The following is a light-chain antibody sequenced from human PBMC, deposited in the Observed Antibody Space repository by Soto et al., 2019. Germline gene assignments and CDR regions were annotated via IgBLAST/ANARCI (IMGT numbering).Light chain of an antibody. CDR3: QSYDSSLRVL. Sequence: QSVLTQPPSVSGAPGQRVTISCTGSSSNIGAGYDVHWYQQLPGTAPKLLIYGNSNRPSGVPDRFSGSKSGTSASLAITGLQAEDEADYCCQSYDSSLRVLFGGGTKLTVL. CDR1: SSNIGAGYD. V-gene: IGLV1-40*01. J-gene: IGLJ2*01. CDR2: GNS.